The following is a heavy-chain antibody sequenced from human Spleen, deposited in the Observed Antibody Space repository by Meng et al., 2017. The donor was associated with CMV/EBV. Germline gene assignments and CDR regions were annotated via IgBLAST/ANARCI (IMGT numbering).Heavy chain of an antibody. CDR1: GFSFSSYT. CDR2: ISSSGSYI. V-gene: IGHV3-21*01. Sequence: GGSLRLSCAVSGFSFSSYTMNWVRQVPGKGLEWVSSISSSGSYIYYADLVKGRFTISRDNAKNSLYLQMNSLRAEDTAVYYCARGASSQWIQLWSLYYYYGMDVWGQGTTVTVSS. J-gene: IGHJ6*02. CDR3: ARGASSQWIQLWSLYYYYGMDV. D-gene: IGHD5-18*01.